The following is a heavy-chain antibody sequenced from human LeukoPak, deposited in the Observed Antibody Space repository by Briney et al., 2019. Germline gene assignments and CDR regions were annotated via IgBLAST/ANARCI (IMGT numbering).Heavy chain of an antibody. D-gene: IGHD3-10*01. CDR3: ARVRYYVSGSYSGDYYYYMDV. V-gene: IGHV3-21*01. CDR2: ITSSSTSI. CDR1: GFTFSTYS. Sequence: GGSLRLSCAASGFTFSTYSMSWVRQAPGKGLEWVSSITSSSTSIYYADSVKGRFTISRDNAKNSLYLQMSSLRAEDTAVYYCARVRYYVSGSYSGDYYYYMDVWGKGTTVTISS. J-gene: IGHJ6*03.